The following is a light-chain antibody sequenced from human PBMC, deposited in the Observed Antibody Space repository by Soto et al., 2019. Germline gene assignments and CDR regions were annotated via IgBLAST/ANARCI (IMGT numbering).Light chain of an antibody. V-gene: IGKV1-39*01. CDR2: AAS. CDR1: QSISNS. Sequence: DIQMTQSPSSLSASVGDRVTIACRASQSISNSVNWYQQKPGKAPKFLIYAASSLQSGVPSRFSGTRSGTDFTLTISSLQPEDFAPYYCQQTYSGPQTVGQGTKAEIK. CDR3: QQTYSGPQT. J-gene: IGKJ1*01.